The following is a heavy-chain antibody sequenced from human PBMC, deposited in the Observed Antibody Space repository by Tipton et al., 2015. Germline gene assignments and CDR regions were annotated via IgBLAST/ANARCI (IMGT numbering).Heavy chain of an antibody. CDR3: ASPSLPHDRSDYYFQS. CDR2: MYYSGST. D-gene: IGHD3-22*01. V-gene: IGHV4-39*01. J-gene: IGHJ4*02. Sequence: TLSLTCTVSGGSIANSRYSWGWVRQPPGKGLEYIGSMYYSGSTYYSPSLKSRVTLSVDMFKDQFSLNVTSVTAADTAVYYCASPSLPHDRSDYYFQSWGQGSLVTVSS. CDR1: GGSIANSRYS.